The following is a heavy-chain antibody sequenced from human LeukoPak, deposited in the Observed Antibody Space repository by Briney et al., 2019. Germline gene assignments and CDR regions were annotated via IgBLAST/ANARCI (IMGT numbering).Heavy chain of an antibody. V-gene: IGHV1-46*01. CDR1: GYTFTIYY. J-gene: IGHJ4*02. Sequence: ASVTLSFKATGYTFTIYYRHWVRQAPGQGLEWMGIINPSGGSTSYAQKFQGRVTMTRDTYTSTVYMELSSLRSEDTAVYYCARANPDYYGSGSYYTPPDYWGQGTLVTVSS. D-gene: IGHD3-10*01. CDR2: INPSGGST. CDR3: ARANPDYYGSGSYYTPPDY.